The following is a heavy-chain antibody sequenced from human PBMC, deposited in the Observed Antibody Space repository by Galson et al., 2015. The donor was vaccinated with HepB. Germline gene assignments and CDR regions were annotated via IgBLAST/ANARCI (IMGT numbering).Heavy chain of an antibody. CDR1: GGTFSSYA. D-gene: IGHD3-10*01. J-gene: IGHJ6*03. Sequence: SVKVSCKASGGTFSSYAISWVRQAPRQGLEWMGGIIPIFGTANYAQKFQGRVTITADESTSTAYMELSSLRSEDTAVYYCARVVTMVRGVTSGSYYYYYMDVWGKGTTVTVSS. CDR3: ARVVTMVRGVTSGSYYYYYMDV. V-gene: IGHV1-69*13. CDR2: IIPIFGTA.